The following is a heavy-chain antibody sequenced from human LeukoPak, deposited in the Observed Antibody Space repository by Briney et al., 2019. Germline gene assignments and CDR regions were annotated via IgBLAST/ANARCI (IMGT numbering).Heavy chain of an antibody. CDR3: ATPDYYDSSGYWNN. CDR1: GYTFTSYD. CDR2: MNPNSGNT. V-gene: IGHV1-8*01. J-gene: IGHJ4*02. Sequence: GASVKVSCKASGYTFTSYDINWVRQATGQGLEWMGWMNPNSGNTGYAQEFQGRVTMTRNTSISTAYMELSSLRSEDTAVYYCATPDYYDSSGYWNNWGQGTLVTVSS. D-gene: IGHD3-22*01.